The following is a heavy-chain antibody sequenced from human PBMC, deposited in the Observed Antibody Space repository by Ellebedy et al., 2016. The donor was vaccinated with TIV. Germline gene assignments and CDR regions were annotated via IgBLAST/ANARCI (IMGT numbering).Heavy chain of an antibody. CDR2: IWNDGNHK. Sequence: GESLKISCVASGFRFSGYGMLWVRQAPGKGLEWVALIWNDGNHKYYADSVKGRFTISRDNSKNTLFLQMNSLRAEDTAVYYCAKDSDYGDYLIDSWGQGTPVTVSS. CDR3: AKDSDYGDYLIDS. J-gene: IGHJ4*02. V-gene: IGHV3-33*06. D-gene: IGHD4-17*01. CDR1: GFRFSGYG.